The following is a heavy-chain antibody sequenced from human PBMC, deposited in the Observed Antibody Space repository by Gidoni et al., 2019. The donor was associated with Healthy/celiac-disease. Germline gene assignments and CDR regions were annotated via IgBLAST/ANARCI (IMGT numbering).Heavy chain of an antibody. Sequence: EVQLVESGGGLVKPGGSLRLSCAASGFTFSRYSMNWVRKAPGKGMEWVSSSSSSSSYIYYADSVKGRFTISREKAKNSLYLQMNSLRAEDTAVYYCAREPDDFDYWGQGTMVTVSS. CDR1: GFTFSRYS. J-gene: IGHJ4*02. CDR3: AREPDDFDY. V-gene: IGHV3-21*01. CDR2: SSSSSSYI.